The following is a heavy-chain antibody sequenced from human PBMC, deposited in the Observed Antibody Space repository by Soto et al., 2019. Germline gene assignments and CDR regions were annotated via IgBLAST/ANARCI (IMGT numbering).Heavy chain of an antibody. Sequence: PSETLSLTCAVSAGSITSGNSYSWAWIRKPPGRGLAWIGSISQTGATSYNPSLKSRLSISVDTSKNQFSLRLTSLTAADTAVYYCDAVTAIPPILDYRGHGVLVTVSS. J-gene: IGHJ4*01. V-gene: IGHV4-30-2*05. D-gene: IGHD2-21*02. CDR1: AGSITSGNSYS. CDR2: ISQTGAT. CDR3: DAVTAIPPILDY.